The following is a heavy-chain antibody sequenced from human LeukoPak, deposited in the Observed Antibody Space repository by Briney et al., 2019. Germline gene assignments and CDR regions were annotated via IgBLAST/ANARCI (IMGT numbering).Heavy chain of an antibody. CDR1: GFTFSPHA. J-gene: IGHJ4*02. CDR3: AKDRRYCTNGVCYKVTLDY. D-gene: IGHD2-8*01. CDR2: ISSDGSDK. V-gene: IGHV3-30-3*01. Sequence: GRSLRLSCAASGFTFSPHAMHWVRQAPGKGLKWVAGISSDGSDKYYADSVQGRFTISRDNSKNKLYLQMNSLRDEDTAVYYCAKDRRYCTNGVCYKVTLDYWGQGTLVTVSS.